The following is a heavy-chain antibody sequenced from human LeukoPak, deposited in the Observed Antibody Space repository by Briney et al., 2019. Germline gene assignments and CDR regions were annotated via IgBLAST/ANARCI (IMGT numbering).Heavy chain of an antibody. J-gene: IGHJ4*02. CDR2: IYSSGST. Sequence: SETLSLTCTVSGGSISSYYWSWIRQPPGKGLEWIGYIYSSGSTNYNPSLKSRVTMSVDTSTNQFSLKLSSVIAADTAVYYCARGDGSGSYYPYFDYWGQGTLVSVSS. D-gene: IGHD1-26*01. CDR1: GGSISSYY. CDR3: ARGDGSGSYYPYFDY. V-gene: IGHV4-59*12.